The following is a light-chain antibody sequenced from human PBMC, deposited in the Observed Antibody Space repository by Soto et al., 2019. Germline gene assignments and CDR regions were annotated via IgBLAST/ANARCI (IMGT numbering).Light chain of an antibody. CDR2: WAS. V-gene: IGKV4-1*01. CDR1: QSVLYSADNKNY. CDR3: QQYYSTPLT. J-gene: IGKJ4*01. Sequence: DLVLTPSPDSLAVSLGESATINCKSSQSVLYSADNKNYLTWYQQKPGQPPKLLIYWASTRESGVPDRFSGSGSGTDFTLTISSLQAEDVAVYYCQQYYSTPLTFGGGTKVDTK.